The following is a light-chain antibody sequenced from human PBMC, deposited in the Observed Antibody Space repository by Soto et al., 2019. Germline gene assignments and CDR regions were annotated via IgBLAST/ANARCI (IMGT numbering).Light chain of an antibody. CDR2: DAS. CDR1: QSVSSY. J-gene: IGKJ3*01. Sequence: EIVLTQSPATLSLSPGERATLSCRASQSVSSYLAWYHQKPSQAPRLLIYDASNRATGIPARFSGSGSGTDFTLTITSLEPEDFAVDYCQHRSNWPPFTFGPGTKVDIK. CDR3: QHRSNWPPFT. V-gene: IGKV3-11*01.